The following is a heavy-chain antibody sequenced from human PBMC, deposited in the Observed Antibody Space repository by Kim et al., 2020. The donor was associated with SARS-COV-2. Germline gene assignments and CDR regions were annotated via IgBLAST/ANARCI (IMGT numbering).Heavy chain of an antibody. CDR1: GGSISSGGYY. V-gene: IGHV4-31*03. CDR2: IYYSGST. J-gene: IGHJ4*02. D-gene: IGHD1-26*01. Sequence: SETLSLTCTVSGGSISSGGYYWSWIRQHPGKGLEWIGYIYYSGSTYYNPSLKSRVSISVDTSKNQFSLNLTSVTAADTAVYYCARVSYSGNYPFDYWGQGTLVTVSS. CDR3: ARVSYSGNYPFDY.